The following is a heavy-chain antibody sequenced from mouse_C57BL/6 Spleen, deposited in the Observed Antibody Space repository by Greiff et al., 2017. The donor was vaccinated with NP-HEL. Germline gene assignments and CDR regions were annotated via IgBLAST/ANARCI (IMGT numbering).Heavy chain of an antibody. CDR3: TTGQATLYAMDY. CDR1: GFNIKDDY. CDR2: IDPENGDT. J-gene: IGHJ4*01. V-gene: IGHV14-4*01. D-gene: IGHD3-2*02. Sequence: VQLKQSGAELVRPGASVKSSCTASGFNIKDDYMHWVKQRPEQGLEWIGWIDPENGDTEYASKFQGKATITADTSSNTAYLQLSSLTSEDTAVYYCTTGQATLYAMDYWGQGTSVTVSS.